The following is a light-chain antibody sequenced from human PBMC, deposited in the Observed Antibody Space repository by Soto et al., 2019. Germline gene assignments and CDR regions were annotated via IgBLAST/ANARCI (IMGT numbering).Light chain of an antibody. V-gene: IGKV1-5*01. CDR2: DAS. CDR3: QQYHSYWT. CDR1: QTISSW. Sequence: DIQITQSPSTLSGSVGDRVTITFRASQTISSWLAWYQQKPGKAPKLLIYDASSLESGVPQRFSGSGSGTEFTLTISSLQTDDFSTYYCQQYHSYWTFGQGTKVDIK. J-gene: IGKJ1*01.